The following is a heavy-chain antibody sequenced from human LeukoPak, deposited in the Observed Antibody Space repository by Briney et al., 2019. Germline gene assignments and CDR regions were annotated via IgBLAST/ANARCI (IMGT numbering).Heavy chain of an antibody. D-gene: IGHD5-18*01. CDR1: GFTFSGYS. V-gene: IGHV3-30*04. J-gene: IGHJ4*02. CDR2: TSSDGDIK. Sequence: PGRSLRLSCAASGFTFSGYSMHWVRQAPGKGLNWVALTSSDGDIKYHADSVKGRFIISRGNSKNTLYLQMNSLAPEDTAVYYCARAMDTAMGPYFDYWGQGTLVTVSS. CDR3: ARAMDTAMGPYFDY.